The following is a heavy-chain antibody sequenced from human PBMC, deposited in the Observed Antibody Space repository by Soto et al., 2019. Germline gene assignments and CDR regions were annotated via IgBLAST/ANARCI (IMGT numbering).Heavy chain of an antibody. D-gene: IGHD3-22*01. V-gene: IGHV3-7*01. CDR3: ARTIVVVVPDNFDH. CDR1: GFTIGDYW. Sequence: GGSLRLSCAASGFTIGDYWMSWVRQAPGKGLEWVANIKQDGSEKYYVDSVKGRFTISRDSAKNSLYLQMNSLRGEDTAVYYCARTIVVVVPDNFDHWGQGTLVTVSS. J-gene: IGHJ4*02. CDR2: IKQDGSEK.